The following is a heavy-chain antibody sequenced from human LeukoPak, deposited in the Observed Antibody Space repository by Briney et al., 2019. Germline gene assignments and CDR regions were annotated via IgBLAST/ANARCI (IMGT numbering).Heavy chain of an antibody. J-gene: IGHJ4*02. D-gene: IGHD1-1*01. CDR3: ARHETGPYFDY. CDR2: IYPGDSDT. CDR1: GYKFTNYW. Sequence: GESLKISCKGSGYKFTNYWIAWVRQMPGKGLEYMGIIYPGDSDTRYSPSFQGQVTISADRSISTAYLQWSSLKASDTAMYYCARHETGPYFDYWGQGTLVTVSS. V-gene: IGHV5-51*01.